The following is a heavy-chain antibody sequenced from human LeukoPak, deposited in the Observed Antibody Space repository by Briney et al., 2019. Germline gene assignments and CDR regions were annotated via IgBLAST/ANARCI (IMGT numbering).Heavy chain of an antibody. CDR3: ARVQGYYDSSGYYHEGLYFDY. Sequence: GGSLRLSCSASGFTFSSYTMNWVRQAPGKGLEWVSSISSSSTYIYYPDSVKGRFTISRDNAKNSLYLQMNSLRAEDTAVYYCARVQGYYDSSGYYHEGLYFDYWGQGTLVTVSS. D-gene: IGHD3-22*01. V-gene: IGHV3-21*01. J-gene: IGHJ4*02. CDR2: ISSSSTYI. CDR1: GFTFSSYT.